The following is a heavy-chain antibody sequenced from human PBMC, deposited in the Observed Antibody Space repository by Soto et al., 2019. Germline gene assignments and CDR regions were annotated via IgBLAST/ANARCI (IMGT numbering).Heavy chain of an antibody. Sequence: ASVKVSCKASGFTFTSSAVQWVRQARGQRLEWIGWIVVGSGNTNYAQKFQERVIITRDMSTGTAYMELSSLRSEDTAVYYCAADPSIFGVVGNWFDPWGQGTLVTVSS. CDR2: IVVGSGNT. V-gene: IGHV1-58*01. J-gene: IGHJ5*02. CDR3: AADPSIFGVVGNWFDP. D-gene: IGHD3-3*01. CDR1: GFTFTSSA.